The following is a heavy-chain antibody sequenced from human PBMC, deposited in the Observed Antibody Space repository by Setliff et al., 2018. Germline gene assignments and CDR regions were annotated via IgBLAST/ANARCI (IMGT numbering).Heavy chain of an antibody. V-gene: IGHV4-39*07. CDR1: GGSISSSSYY. CDR2: IYYSGST. J-gene: IGHJ6*02. D-gene: IGHD6-19*01. CDR3: AREARYSSAWYSYYYGMDV. Sequence: ASETLSLTCTVSGGSISSSSYYWGWIRQPPGKGLEWIGSIYYSGSTYYNPSLKSRVTISVDTSKNQFSLKLSSVTAADTAVYFCAREARYSSAWYSYYYGMDVWGQGTTVTVSS.